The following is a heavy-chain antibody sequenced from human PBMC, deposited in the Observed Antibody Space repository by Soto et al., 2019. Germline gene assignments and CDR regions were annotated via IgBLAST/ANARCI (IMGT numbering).Heavy chain of an antibody. CDR2: IIPIFGTA. CDR1: GGTFSSYA. V-gene: IGHV1-69*06. J-gene: IGHJ4*01. Sequence: SVKVSCKASGGTFSSYAISWVRQAPGQGLEWMGGIIPIFGTANYAQKFQGRVTITADKSTSTAYMELSSLRSEDTAGYYCARDLGLRDYVWGSYRYIANYFDYWGQ. CDR3: ARDLGLRDYVWGSYRYIANYFDY. D-gene: IGHD3-16*02.